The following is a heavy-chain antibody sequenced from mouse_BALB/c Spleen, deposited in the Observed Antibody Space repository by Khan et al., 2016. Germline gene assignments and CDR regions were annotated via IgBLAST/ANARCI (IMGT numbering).Heavy chain of an antibody. V-gene: IGHV4-1*02. CDR1: GFDFSRYW. Sequence: EVELVESGGGLVQPGASLKLSCAASGFDFSRYWMSWVRQAPGKGLEWIGEITPDSSTINYPPSLKDKFIISRDNAKNTLYLQMSKVRSEDTALYYCARLYYYGCVDYWGQGTTLTVSS. D-gene: IGHD1-1*01. J-gene: IGHJ2*01. CDR2: ITPDSSTI. CDR3: ARLYYYGCVDY.